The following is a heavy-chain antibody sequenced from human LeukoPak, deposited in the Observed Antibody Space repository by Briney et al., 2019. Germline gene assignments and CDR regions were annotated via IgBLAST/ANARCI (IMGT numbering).Heavy chain of an antibody. CDR1: GFTFSSYS. D-gene: IGHD3-22*01. CDR3: ARSFGYYYDSSGQFDY. J-gene: IGHJ4*02. Sequence: GGSLRLSCAASGFTFSSYSMNWVRQAQGKGLEWVSYISSSSSTIYYADSVKGRFTISRDNAKNSLYLQMNSLRDEDTAVYYCARSFGYYYDSSGQFDYWGQGTLVTVSS. CDR2: ISSSSSTI. V-gene: IGHV3-48*02.